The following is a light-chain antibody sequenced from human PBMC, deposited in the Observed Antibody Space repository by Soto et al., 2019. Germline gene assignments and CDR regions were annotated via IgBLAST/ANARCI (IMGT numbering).Light chain of an antibody. V-gene: IGKV1-5*03. Sequence: DIQMTQSPSTLSASVGDRVTMTCRASQSIASFLAWYQQKPGRAPKLLIYTASTLASGVPSRFSGRGSETEFTLIITSLQPDDFATYYCQQYKHYSTFGQGTNLEIK. CDR2: TAS. CDR3: QQYKHYST. J-gene: IGKJ2*01. CDR1: QSIASF.